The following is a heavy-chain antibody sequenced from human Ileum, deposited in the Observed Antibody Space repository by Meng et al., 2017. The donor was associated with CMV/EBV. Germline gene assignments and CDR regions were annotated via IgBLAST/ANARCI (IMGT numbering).Heavy chain of an antibody. CDR2: ISGSGDHV. D-gene: IGHD2-15*01. CDR1: GFPFSKHY. V-gene: IGHV3-11*01. CDR3: GREIYIVMGWIDY. Sequence: GESLKISCAASGFPFSKHYMGWIRQAPGKGLEWVAYISGSGDHVLYTDSVKGRFTISRDNAKNSLYLQMNSLRAEDTAVYSCGREIYIVMGWIDYWGLGTLVTVSS. J-gene: IGHJ4*02.